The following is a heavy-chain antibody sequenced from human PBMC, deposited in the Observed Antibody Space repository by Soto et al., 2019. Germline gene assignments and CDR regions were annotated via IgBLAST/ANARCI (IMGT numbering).Heavy chain of an antibody. CDR1: VFTFSSYD. Sequence: GGSLRLSCAASVFTFSSYDMHWVRQATGKGLEWVSAIGTAGDTYYPGSVKGRFTISRENAKNSLYLQMNSLRAEDTAVYYCARGDEEWGMDGWGQGTTVTVSS. J-gene: IGHJ6*02. CDR2: IGTAGDT. V-gene: IGHV3-13*01. CDR3: ARGDEEWGMDG. D-gene: IGHD3-3*01.